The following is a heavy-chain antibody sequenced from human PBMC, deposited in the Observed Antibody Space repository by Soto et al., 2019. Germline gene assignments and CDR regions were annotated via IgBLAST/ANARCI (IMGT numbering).Heavy chain of an antibody. CDR2: RWSDGSNK. J-gene: IGHJ6*02. CDR3: ARDAAPIYNLYSYYLCTYG. CDR1: GFTFSSYG. V-gene: IGHV3-33*01. Sequence: GGTLRLTCAASGFTFSSYGKHWVRPAPGKGLGWVAVRWSDGSNKYYADSVVDRFTISRDNSQSTLYLQMNTLRAEDTAVSYCARDAAPIYNLYSYYLCTYGWGQGTTVTVSS. D-gene: IGHD1-1*01.